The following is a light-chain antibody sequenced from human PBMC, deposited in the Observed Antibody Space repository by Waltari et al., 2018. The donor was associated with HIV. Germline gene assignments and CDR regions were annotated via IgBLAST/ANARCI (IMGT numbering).Light chain of an antibody. CDR1: SGHSSYA. CDR2: VNSDGSH. V-gene: IGLV4-69*01. CDR3: QTWGTGIHV. Sequence: QLVLTQSPSASASLGASVMLTCTLSSGHSSYAIAWHQQQPEKGPRFLMKVNSDGSHKKGDGIPDRFSGSSSGAERYLIISGLQSEDEADYYCQTWGTGIHVFGTGTKVTVL. J-gene: IGLJ1*01.